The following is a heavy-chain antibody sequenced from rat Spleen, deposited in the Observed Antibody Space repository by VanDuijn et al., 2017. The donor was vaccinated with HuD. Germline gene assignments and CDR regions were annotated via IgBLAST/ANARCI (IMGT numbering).Heavy chain of an antibody. V-gene: IGHV5S23*01. Sequence: EVQLVESGGGLVQPGNSLKLSCAASGFTFSNFPMAWVRQAPTKGLEWVATISTRGGSTYYRDSVKGRFTISRDNAKGTLSLQMDSLRSEDTATYYCARHRDNYGVMDAWGQGASVTVSS. CDR1: GFTFSNFP. CDR2: ISTRGGST. D-gene: IGHD1-5*01. CDR3: ARHRDNYGVMDA. J-gene: IGHJ4*01.